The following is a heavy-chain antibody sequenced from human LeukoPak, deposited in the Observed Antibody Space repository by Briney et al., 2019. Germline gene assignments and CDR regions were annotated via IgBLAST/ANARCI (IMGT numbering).Heavy chain of an antibody. CDR1: GYSFTSYW. J-gene: IGHJ4*02. D-gene: IGHD3-9*01. CDR2: IYPGDSDT. V-gene: IGHV5-51*01. Sequence: GESLKIPCKGSGYSFTSYWIGWVRQMPGKGLEWMGIIYPGDSDTRYSPSFQGQVTISADKSISTAYLQWSSLKASDTAMYYCARHGDDILTGYTGDYWGQGTLVTVSS. CDR3: ARHGDDILTGYTGDY.